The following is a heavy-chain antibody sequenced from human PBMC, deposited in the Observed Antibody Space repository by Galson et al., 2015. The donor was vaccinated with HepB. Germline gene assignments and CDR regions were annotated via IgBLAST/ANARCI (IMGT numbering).Heavy chain of an antibody. V-gene: IGHV3-48*03. CDR1: GFTFSDYD. D-gene: IGHD5-18*01. J-gene: IGHJ4*02. CDR3: AASYTFGHGYFDF. Sequence: SLRLSCAASGFTFSDYDIHWVRQAPGKGLEWVSCLSSSDSTIYYAESVKGRFTISKDNAQNSLFLELNTLRAEDTAFYYCAASYTFGHGYFDFWGQGTLVTVSS. CDR2: LSSSDSTI.